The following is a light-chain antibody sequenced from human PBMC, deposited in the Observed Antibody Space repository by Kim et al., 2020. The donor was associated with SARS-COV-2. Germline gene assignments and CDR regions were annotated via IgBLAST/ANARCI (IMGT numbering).Light chain of an antibody. CDR1: QSISSW. CDR2: RAS. V-gene: IGKV1-5*03. Sequence: EIQMTQSPSALSVSVGDRVTLTCRASQSISSWLALYQQKPGHAPRLLIYRASSIDSGVPSRFSGSGSGTEFTLTISSLQSDDFATYYCQQYNSYLWMFGQGTKVDIK. J-gene: IGKJ1*01. CDR3: QQYNSYLWM.